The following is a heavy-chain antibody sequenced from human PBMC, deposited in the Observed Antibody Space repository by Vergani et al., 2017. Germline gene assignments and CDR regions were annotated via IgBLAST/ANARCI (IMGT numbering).Heavy chain of an antibody. D-gene: IGHD3-3*01. CDR3: ARVPTNYDFWSGYSGAFDI. CDR2: INPSGGST. CDR1: GYTFTSYY. V-gene: IGHV1-46*01. J-gene: IGHJ3*02. Sequence: QVQLVQSGAEVKKPGASVKVSCKASGYTFTSYYMHWVRQAPGQGLEWMGIINPSGGSTSYAQKFQGRVTMTRDTSTSTVYMELSSLRSEDTAVYYCARVPTNYDFWSGYSGAFDIWGQGTMVTVSS.